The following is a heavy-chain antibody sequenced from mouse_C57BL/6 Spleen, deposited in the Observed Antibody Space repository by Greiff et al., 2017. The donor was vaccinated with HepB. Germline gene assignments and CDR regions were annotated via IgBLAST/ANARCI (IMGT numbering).Heavy chain of an antibody. J-gene: IGHJ2*01. CDR3: ARGNY. V-gene: IGHV1-42*01. Sequence: EVQLQQSGPELVKPGASVKISCKASGYSFTGYYMNWVKQSPEKSLEWIGEINPSTGGTTYNQKFKAKATLTVDKSSSTAYMQLKRLTSEDSAVYYCARGNYWGQGTTLTVSS. CDR1: GYSFTGYY. CDR2: INPSTGGT.